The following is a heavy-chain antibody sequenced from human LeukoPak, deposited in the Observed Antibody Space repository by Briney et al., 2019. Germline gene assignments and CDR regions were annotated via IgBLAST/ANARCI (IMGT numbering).Heavy chain of an antibody. CDR3: ARAGSGSTHYYYYYMDV. CDR2: TYYRSKWYN. CDR1: GDSVSSNSAA. V-gene: IGHV6-1*01. D-gene: IGHD3-3*01. Sequence: SQTLSLTCAISGDSVSSNSAAWNWIRQSPSRGLEWLGRTYYRSKWYNDYAVSVKSRITINPDTSKNQFSLQLNSVTAADTAVYYCARAGSGSTHYYYYYMDVWGKGTTVTVSS. J-gene: IGHJ6*03.